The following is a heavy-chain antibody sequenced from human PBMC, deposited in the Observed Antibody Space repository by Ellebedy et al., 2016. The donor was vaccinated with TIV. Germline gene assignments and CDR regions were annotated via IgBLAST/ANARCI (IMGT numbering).Heavy chain of an antibody. Sequence: SVKVSXXASGGTFSSYAISWVRQAPGQGLEWMGGIIPIFGTANYAQKFQGRVTITADESTSTAYMELSRLRSEDTAVYYCARVCEAAICHYGMDVWGQGTTVTVSS. CDR1: GGTFSSYA. CDR2: IIPIFGTA. V-gene: IGHV1-69*13. D-gene: IGHD2-2*01. CDR3: ARVCEAAICHYGMDV. J-gene: IGHJ6*02.